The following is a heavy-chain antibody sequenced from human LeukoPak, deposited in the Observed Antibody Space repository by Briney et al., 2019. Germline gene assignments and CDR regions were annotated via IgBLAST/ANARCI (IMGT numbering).Heavy chain of an antibody. V-gene: IGHV4-59*01. CDR3: AICGGGISGPWFDP. Sequence: SETLSLTCTVSGHSLSNYYWSWIRQPPGKGLEWIGYIYYSGGTNYNPSLNSRVTISVDMYKNQFSLKLSSVPAADTAVYYCAICGGGISGPWFDPWGQGTLVTVSP. CDR2: IYYSGGT. D-gene: IGHD4-23*01. J-gene: IGHJ5*02. CDR1: GHSLSNYY.